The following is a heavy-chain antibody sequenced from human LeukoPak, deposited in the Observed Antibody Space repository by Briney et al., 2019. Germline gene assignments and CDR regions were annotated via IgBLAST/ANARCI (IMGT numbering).Heavy chain of an antibody. CDR3: AREIVPAAMAWFDP. CDR2: INHSGST. J-gene: IGHJ5*02. D-gene: IGHD2-2*01. Sequence: SETLSLTCAVYGGSFSGYYWSWIRQPPGKGLEWIGEINHSGSTNYNPSLKSRVTISVDTSKNQFSLKLSSVTAADTAVYYCAREIVPAAMAWFDPWGQGTLVTVSS. CDR1: GGSFSGYY. V-gene: IGHV4-34*01.